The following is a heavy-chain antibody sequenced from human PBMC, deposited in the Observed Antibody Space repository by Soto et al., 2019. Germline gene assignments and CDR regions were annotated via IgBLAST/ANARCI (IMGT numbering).Heavy chain of an antibody. CDR1: GGSFSGYY. CDR3: ASSPLGYYYGMDV. CDR2: VNHSGST. V-gene: IGHV4-34*01. J-gene: IGHJ6*02. Sequence: SETLSLTCAVYGGSFSGYYWSWIRQPPGKGLEWIGEVNHSGSTNYNPSLKSRVTISVDTSKNQFSLKLSSVTAADTAVYYCASSPLGYYYGMDVWGQGTTVTVS.